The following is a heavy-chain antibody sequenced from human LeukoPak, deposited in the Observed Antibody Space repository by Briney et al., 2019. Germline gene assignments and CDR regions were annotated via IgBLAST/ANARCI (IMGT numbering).Heavy chain of an antibody. V-gene: IGHV3-48*01. CDR1: GFIFSNYD. CDR3: AKGFSSVWYYFDY. J-gene: IGHJ4*02. D-gene: IGHD6-19*01. CDR2: ITGSSRTK. Sequence: GGSLRLSCAASGFIFSNYDMNWVRQAPGKGLEWVSYITGSSRTKSYADSVKGRFTISRDNSKNTLYLQMNSLRPEDTAVYYCAKGFSSVWYYFDYWGQGTLVTVSS.